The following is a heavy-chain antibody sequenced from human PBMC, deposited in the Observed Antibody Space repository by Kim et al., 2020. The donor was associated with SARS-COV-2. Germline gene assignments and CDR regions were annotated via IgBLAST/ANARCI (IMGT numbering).Heavy chain of an antibody. CDR1: GGSISSYY. CDR2: IYYSGST. CDR3: ARAARGENSSGYYYYLFDX. J-gene: IGHJ4*01. D-gene: IGHD3-22*01. Sequence: SXTPSLTCTVSGGSISSYYWSWIRQPPGKGXEWIGYIYYSGSTNYNPSLKSRVTISVDTSKNQFSLKLSSVTAADTAVYYCARAARGENSSGYYYYLFDXXGXXTLVTVSS. V-gene: IGHV4-59*01.